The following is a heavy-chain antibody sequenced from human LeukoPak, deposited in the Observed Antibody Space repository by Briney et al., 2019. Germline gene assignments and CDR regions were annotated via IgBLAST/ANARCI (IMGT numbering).Heavy chain of an antibody. CDR1: GFTVSSNY. CDR2: IYSGGST. D-gene: IGHD3-10*01. V-gene: IGHV3-53*01. CDR3: ARSHYYGSGSYSFYMDV. Sequence: PGGSLRLSCAASGFTVSSNYMSLVRQAPGTGLEWVSVIYSGGSTYYADSVEGRFTISRDNFKNTLYLQMNSLRAEDTAVYCCARSHYYGSGSYSFYMDVWGKGTTVTVSS. J-gene: IGHJ6*03.